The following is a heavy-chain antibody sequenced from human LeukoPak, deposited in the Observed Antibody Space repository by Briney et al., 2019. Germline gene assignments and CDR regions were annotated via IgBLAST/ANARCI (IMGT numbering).Heavy chain of an antibody. CDR2: IYQSGRT. D-gene: IGHD3-3*01. CDR1: GGSTGSRNYY. CDR3: ASGRYDVLSGYSTTFDP. J-gene: IGHJ5*02. Sequence: SETLSLTCTVSGGSTGSRNYYWAWIRQPPGKDLEWIGSIYQSGRTYYNPSLKSRVSISVDTSKNRFSLNLNSVIAADTAVYHCASGRYDVLSGYSTTFDPWGQGTLVTVSS. V-gene: IGHV4-39*01.